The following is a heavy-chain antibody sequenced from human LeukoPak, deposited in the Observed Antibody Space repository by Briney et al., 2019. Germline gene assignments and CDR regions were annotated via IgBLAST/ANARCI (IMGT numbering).Heavy chain of an antibody. Sequence: PGGSLRLSCAASGFTFSSFEMNWVRQAPGKRLEWVSYISSSGSTIYYTDSVKGRFTISRDNAKNSLYLQMNSLRAEDTAVYYCARENPSGGGRAGDAFDIWGQGTMVTVSS. CDR1: GFTFSSFE. CDR3: ARENPSGGGRAGDAFDI. J-gene: IGHJ3*02. CDR2: ISSSGSTI. D-gene: IGHD1-26*01. V-gene: IGHV3-48*03.